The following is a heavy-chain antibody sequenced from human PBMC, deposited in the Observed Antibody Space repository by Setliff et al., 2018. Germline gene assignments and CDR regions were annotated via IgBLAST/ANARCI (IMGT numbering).Heavy chain of an antibody. CDR1: GYTFISYG. CDR2: ISAYNGNT. V-gene: IGHV1-18*01. D-gene: IGHD2-2*01. CDR3: ARVLFHCSSTSCYLDAFDI. J-gene: IGHJ3*02. Sequence: ASVKVSCKASGYTFISYGISWVRQAPGQGLEWMGRISAYNGNTNYAQKLQGRVTMTTDTSTSTAYMELRSLRSDDTAVYYCARVLFHCSSTSCYLDAFDIWGQGTMVTV.